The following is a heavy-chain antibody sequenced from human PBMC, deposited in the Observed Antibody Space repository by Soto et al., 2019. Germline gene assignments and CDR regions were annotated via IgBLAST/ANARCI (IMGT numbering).Heavy chain of an antibody. D-gene: IGHD3-22*01. CDR1: GGSISSSSYY. Sequence: SETLSLTCTVSGGSISSSSYYWGWIRQPPGKGLEWIGSIYYSGSTYYNPSLKSRVTISVDTSKNQFSLKLSSVTAADTAVYYCASISYYDSSGYPPGYYYYDGMDVLGQGTTVT. CDR3: ASISYYDSSGYPPGYYYYDGMDV. V-gene: IGHV4-39*01. CDR2: IYYSGST. J-gene: IGHJ6*02.